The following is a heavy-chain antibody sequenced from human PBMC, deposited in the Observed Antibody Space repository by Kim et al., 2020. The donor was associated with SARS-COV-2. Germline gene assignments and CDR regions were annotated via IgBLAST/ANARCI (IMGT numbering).Heavy chain of an antibody. CDR3: ARRQLAGILSNYYGMDV. V-gene: IGHV5-51*01. CDR1: GYSFTSYW. Sequence: GASLKISCKGSGYSFTSYWIGWVRQMPGKGLEWMGIIYPGDSDTRYSPSFQGQVTISADKSISTAYLQWSSLKASDTAMYYCARRQLAGILSNYYGMDVWGQGTRVTVSS. CDR2: IYPGDSDT. D-gene: IGHD6-13*01. J-gene: IGHJ6*02.